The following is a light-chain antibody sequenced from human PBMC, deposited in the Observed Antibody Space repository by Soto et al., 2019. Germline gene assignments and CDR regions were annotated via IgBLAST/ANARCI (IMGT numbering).Light chain of an antibody. Sequence: DIPMTQSPSTRSGSVGDRVTITCRASQTISSWLAWYQQKPGKAPKLLIYKASTLKSGVPSRFSGSGSGTEFTLTISSLQTDDFAPYYCQHYNSYSEAFGQGTKVELK. CDR1: QTISSW. J-gene: IGKJ1*01. CDR3: QHYNSYSEA. CDR2: KAS. V-gene: IGKV1-5*03.